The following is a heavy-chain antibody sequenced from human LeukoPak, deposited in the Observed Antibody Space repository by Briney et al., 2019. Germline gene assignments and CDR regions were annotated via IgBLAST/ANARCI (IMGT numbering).Heavy chain of an antibody. J-gene: IGHJ4*02. D-gene: IGHD6-13*01. Sequence: SETLSLTCTVSGGSISSYYWSWIRQPPGKGLEWIGYIYYSGSTNYNPSLKSRVTISVDTSKNQFSLKLSSVTAADTAVYYCARGGDSSSWYGRYYFDYWGQGTLVTVSS. V-gene: IGHV4-59*01. CDR2: IYYSGST. CDR1: GGSISSYY. CDR3: ARGGDSSSWYGRYYFDY.